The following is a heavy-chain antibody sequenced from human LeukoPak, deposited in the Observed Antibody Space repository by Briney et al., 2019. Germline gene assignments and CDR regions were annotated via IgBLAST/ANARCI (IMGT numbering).Heavy chain of an antibody. CDR3: ARVASVDYFDY. Sequence: ASVKVSCKASGYTFTSYGISWVRQAPGQGLEWMGWISAYNGNTNYAQKLQSRVTMTTDTSTSTAYRELRSLRSDDTAVYYCARVASVDYFDYWGQGTLVTVSS. J-gene: IGHJ4*02. V-gene: IGHV1-18*01. CDR2: ISAYNGNT. CDR1: GYTFTSYG. D-gene: IGHD6-13*01.